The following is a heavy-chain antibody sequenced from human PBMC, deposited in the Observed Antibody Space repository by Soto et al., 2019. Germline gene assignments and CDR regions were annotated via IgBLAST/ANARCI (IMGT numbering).Heavy chain of an antibody. V-gene: IGHV1-69*12. CDR2: IIPIFGTA. D-gene: IGHD6-13*01. Sequence: QVQLVQSGAEVKKPGSSVKVSCKASGGTFSSYAISWVRQAPGQGLEWMGGIIPIFGTANYAQKFQGRVTIXXDXSXXTAYMELSSLRSEDTAVYYCARDRGYSSSWYKFDPWGQGTLVTVSS. J-gene: IGHJ5*02. CDR3: ARDRGYSSSWYKFDP. CDR1: GGTFSSYA.